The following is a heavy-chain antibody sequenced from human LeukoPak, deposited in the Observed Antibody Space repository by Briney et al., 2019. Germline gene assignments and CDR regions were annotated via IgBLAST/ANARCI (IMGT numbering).Heavy chain of an antibody. CDR2: ISRGSDHI. J-gene: IGHJ4*02. V-gene: IGHV3-21*01. CDR1: GFTFSSYA. CDR3: ARPYDTRGYFPDY. Sequence: GGSLRLSCAASGFTFSSYAMNWVRQAPGKGLEWVSSISRGSDHIFYADSMKGRFTISRDNAKSSLYLQMNSLGAEDTAVYYCARPYDTRGYFPDYWGQGTLVTVSS. D-gene: IGHD3-22*01.